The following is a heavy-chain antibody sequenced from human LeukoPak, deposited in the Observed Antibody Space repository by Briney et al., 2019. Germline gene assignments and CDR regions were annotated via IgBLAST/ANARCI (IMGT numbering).Heavy chain of an antibody. Sequence: GGSLRLSCAASGFTFSSYAMSWVRQAPGKGLEWVSAISGSGGSTYYADSVKGRSTISRDNSKNTLYLQMNSLRAEDTAVYYCAKGAYSSSWYFSDYYYYYGMDVWGQGTTVTVSS. V-gene: IGHV3-23*01. CDR3: AKGAYSSSWYFSDYYYYYGMDV. CDR1: GFTFSSYA. J-gene: IGHJ6*02. D-gene: IGHD6-13*01. CDR2: ISGSGGST.